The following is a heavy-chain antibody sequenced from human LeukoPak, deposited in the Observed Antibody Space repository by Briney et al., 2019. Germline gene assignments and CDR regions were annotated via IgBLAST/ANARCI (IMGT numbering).Heavy chain of an antibody. D-gene: IGHD3-22*01. CDR2: INHSGST. CDR1: GGSFSGYY. V-gene: IGHV4-34*01. Sequence: SETLSLTCAVYGGSFSGYYWSWVRQPPGKGLEWIGEINHSGSTNYNPSLKSRVTISVDTSKNQFSLKLSSVTAADTAVYYCARRQWSLRGHFDYWGQGTLVTVSS. J-gene: IGHJ4*02. CDR3: ARRQWSLRGHFDY.